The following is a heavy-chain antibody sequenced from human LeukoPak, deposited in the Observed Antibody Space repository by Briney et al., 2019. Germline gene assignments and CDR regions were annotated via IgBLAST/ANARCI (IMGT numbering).Heavy chain of an antibody. CDR1: GFTVSSNY. V-gene: IGHV3-53*05. J-gene: IGHJ6*03. Sequence: GGSLRLSCAASGFTVSSNYMSWVRQAPGKGLEWVSVIYSGGSTHYADSVKGRFTISRDNSKNTLYLQMNSLRAEDTAVYYCAKDFQNATMVRVKWAYYYYMDVWGKGTTVTISS. CDR2: IYSGGST. CDR3: AKDFQNATMVRVKWAYYYYMDV. D-gene: IGHD3-10*01.